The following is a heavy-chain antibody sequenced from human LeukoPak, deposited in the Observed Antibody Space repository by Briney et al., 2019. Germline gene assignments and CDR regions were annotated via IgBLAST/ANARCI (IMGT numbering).Heavy chain of an antibody. CDR2: IYTSGST. Sequence: SETLSLTCTVSGGSISSYYWSWIRQPAGKGLEWIGRIYTSGSTNYNPSLKSRVTMSVDTSKFQFSLKLSSVTAADTAVYYCARAVYCSGGTCYPNYYYYMDVWGKGTTVTVS. D-gene: IGHD2-15*01. CDR3: ARAVYCSGGTCYPNYYYYMDV. CDR1: GGSISSYY. V-gene: IGHV4-4*07. J-gene: IGHJ6*03.